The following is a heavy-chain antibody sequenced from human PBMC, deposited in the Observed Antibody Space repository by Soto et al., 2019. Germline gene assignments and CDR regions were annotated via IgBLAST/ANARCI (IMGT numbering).Heavy chain of an antibody. D-gene: IGHD2-15*01. J-gene: IGHJ3*02. CDR2: ISYDGSNK. CDR1: GFTFSSYA. Sequence: QVQLVESGGGVVQPGRSLRLSCAASGFTFSSYAMHWVRQAPGKGLGWVAVISYDGSNKYYADSVKGRFTISRDNSKNTVYLQLNSLRAEDRAVYYCARAGYCSGSSCRTFDLDIWGQGTMVTVSS. CDR3: ARAGYCSGSSCRTFDLDI. V-gene: IGHV3-30-3*01.